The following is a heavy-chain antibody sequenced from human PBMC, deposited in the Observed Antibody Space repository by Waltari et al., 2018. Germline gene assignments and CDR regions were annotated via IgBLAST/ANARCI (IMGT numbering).Heavy chain of an antibody. CDR2: IYHSGST. CDR1: GYSLSRGYY. D-gene: IGHD6-13*01. CDR3: ARHTGISSSWYMDY. Sequence: QVPLQESGPGLVKPSEPLSLTCAVSGYSLSRGYYWGWLRQPPGKGLEWVGSIYHSGSTYYNPSLKSRVTISVDTSKNQFSLKLSSVTAADTAVYYCARHTGISSSWYMDYWGQGTLVTVSS. J-gene: IGHJ4*02. V-gene: IGHV4-38-2*01.